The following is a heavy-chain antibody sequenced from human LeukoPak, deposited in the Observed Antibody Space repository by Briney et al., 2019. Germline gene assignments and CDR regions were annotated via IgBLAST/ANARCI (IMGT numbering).Heavy chain of an antibody. J-gene: IGHJ5*02. CDR3: ARTAPYIVVVPAAIRRGWLDP. D-gene: IGHD2-2*01. Sequence: SETLSLTCAVYGGSFSGYYWSWIRQPPGKGLEWIGEINHSGSTNYNPSLKSRVTISVDTSKNQFSLKLSSVTAADTAVYYCARTAPYIVVVPAAIRRGWLDPWGQGTLVTVSS. CDR1: GGSFSGYY. CDR2: INHSGST. V-gene: IGHV4-34*01.